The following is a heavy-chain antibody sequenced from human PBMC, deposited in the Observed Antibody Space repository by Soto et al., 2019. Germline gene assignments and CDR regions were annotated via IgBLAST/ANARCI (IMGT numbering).Heavy chain of an antibody. CDR3: ARDLVPLDY. J-gene: IGHJ4*02. CDR1: GYTFTSYG. Sequence: ASVKVSCKASGYTFTSYGISWVRQAPGQGLEWMGWISAYNGNTKYAQKLQGRVTITRDTSTSTAYMELSSLRSEDTAVYYCARDLVPLDYWGQGTLVTVSS. V-gene: IGHV1-18*01. CDR2: ISAYNGNT.